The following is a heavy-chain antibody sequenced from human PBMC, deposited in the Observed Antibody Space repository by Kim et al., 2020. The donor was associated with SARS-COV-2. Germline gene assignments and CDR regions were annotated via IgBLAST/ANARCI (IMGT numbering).Heavy chain of an antibody. V-gene: IGHV4-59*13. J-gene: IGHJ6*02. Sequence: SETLSLTCTVSGGSISSYYWSWIRQPPGKGLEWIGYIYYSGSTNYNPSLKSRVTISVDTSKNQFSLKLSSVTAADTAVYYCAREGSKGYCSGGSCYPFNYYYYYGMDVWGQGTTVTVSS. CDR1: GGSISSYY. CDR3: AREGSKGYCSGGSCYPFNYYYYYGMDV. CDR2: IYYSGST. D-gene: IGHD2-15*01.